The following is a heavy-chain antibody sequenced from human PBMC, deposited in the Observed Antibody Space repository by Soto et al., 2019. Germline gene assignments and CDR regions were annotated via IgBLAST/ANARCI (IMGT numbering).Heavy chain of an antibody. V-gene: IGHV3-33*01. J-gene: IGHJ4*02. D-gene: IGHD2-2*03. CDR2: IWYDGSNK. Sequence: GGSLRLSCAASGFTFSSYGMHWVRQAPGKGLEWVAVIWYDGSNKYYADSVKGRFTISRDNSKNTLYLQMNSLRAEDTAVYYCARDGYCSSTSCYVRAFDYWGQGTLVTVSS. CDR1: GFTFSSYG. CDR3: ARDGYCSSTSCYVRAFDY.